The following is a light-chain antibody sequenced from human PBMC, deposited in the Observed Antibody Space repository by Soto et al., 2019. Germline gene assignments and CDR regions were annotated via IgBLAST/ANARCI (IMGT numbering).Light chain of an antibody. CDR2: QDS. CDR3: QAWDSSPAFYV. J-gene: IGLJ1*01. V-gene: IGLV3-1*01. CDR1: KLGDKY. Sequence: SYELTQPPSVSVSPGQTASITCSGDKLGDKYACWYQQKPGQSPVLVIYQDSKRPSGIPERFSGSNSGNTATLTISGTQAMDEADYYCQAWDSSPAFYVFGTGTKLTVL.